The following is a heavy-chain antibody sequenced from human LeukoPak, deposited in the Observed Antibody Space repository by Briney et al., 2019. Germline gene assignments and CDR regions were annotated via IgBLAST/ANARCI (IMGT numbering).Heavy chain of an antibody. Sequence: GGSLRLSCAASGFTFSRFWMSWAPQAPGRGRGGVSTIATSGGSTYYADSVEGRFTISRDNSKNTLYLQMNSLRAEDTAVYYCARRSYYDLDYFDYWGQGALVTVSS. V-gene: IGHV3-23*01. D-gene: IGHD1-26*01. CDR1: GFTFSRFW. J-gene: IGHJ4*02. CDR3: ARRSYYDLDYFDY. CDR2: IATSGGST.